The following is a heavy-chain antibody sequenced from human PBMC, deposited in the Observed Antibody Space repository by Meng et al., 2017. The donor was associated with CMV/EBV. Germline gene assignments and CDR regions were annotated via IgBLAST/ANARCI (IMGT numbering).Heavy chain of an antibody. D-gene: IGHD4-17*01. Sequence: ITREESGPHPVKPTHSLTLTCIFSGLSLSTSGVGVGWIRQPPGKALEWLALIYWDDDKRYSPSLKSRLTITKDTSKNQVVLTMTNMDPVDTATYYCARGGLRGFDYWSQGTLVTVSS. V-gene: IGHV2-5*02. J-gene: IGHJ4*02. CDR1: GLSLSTSGVG. CDR3: ARGGLRGFDY. CDR2: IYWDDDK.